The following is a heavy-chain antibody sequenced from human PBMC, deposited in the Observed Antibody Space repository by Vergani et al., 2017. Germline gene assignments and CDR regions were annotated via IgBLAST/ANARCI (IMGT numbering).Heavy chain of an antibody. CDR2: ISYDGSNK. D-gene: IGHD4-17*01. J-gene: IGHJ3*02. CDR1: GFTFSSYA. CDR3: ARQYRRPTTARGAFDI. V-gene: IGHV3-30*01. Sequence: QVQLVESGGGVVQPGRSLRLSCAASGFTFSSYAMHWVRQAPGKGLEWVAVISYDGSNKYYADSVKGRFTISRDNSKNTLYLQMNSLRAEDTAVYYCARQYRRPTTARGAFDIWGQGTMVTVSS.